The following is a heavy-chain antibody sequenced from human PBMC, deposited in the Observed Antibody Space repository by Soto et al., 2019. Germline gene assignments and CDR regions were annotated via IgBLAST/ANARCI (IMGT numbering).Heavy chain of an antibody. D-gene: IGHD6-19*01. CDR1: GYTFSNYG. CDR3: SRFIMVGGWFDPNYYPGMDV. CDR2: ISGYNGNT. J-gene: IGHJ6*01. V-gene: IGHV1-18*01. Sequence: QVQLVQSGAEVKKPGASVTVSCKTSGYTFSNYGINWVRQAPGQGLEWMGWISGYNGNTNYAQTVQGRVTMTTDTPTGTVYMELRSLKSADTAIYYCSRFIMVGGWFDPNYYPGMDVWGQGTTVTVSS.